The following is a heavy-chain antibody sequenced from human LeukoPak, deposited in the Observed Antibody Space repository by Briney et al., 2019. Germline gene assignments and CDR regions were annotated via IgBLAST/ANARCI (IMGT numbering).Heavy chain of an antibody. CDR1: GGSFSSYY. J-gene: IGHJ4*02. Sequence: PSETLSLTCTVSGGSFSSYYWSWIRQPPGKGLEWIGYIYSSGSTNYNPSLKSRVTISVDTSKNQFSLKLTSVTAADTAVYYCARTYYFGSGSYHFDYWGQGTLVTVSS. D-gene: IGHD3-10*01. CDR2: IYSSGST. CDR3: ARTYYFGSGSYHFDY. V-gene: IGHV4-59*08.